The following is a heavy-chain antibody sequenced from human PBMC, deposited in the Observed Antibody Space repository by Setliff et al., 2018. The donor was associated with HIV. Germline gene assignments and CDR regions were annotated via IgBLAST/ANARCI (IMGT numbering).Heavy chain of an antibody. J-gene: IGHJ4*02. CDR3: ARHTIGVATWSDGFDF. V-gene: IGHV4-59*11. CDR2: VYYSGDT. CDR1: GGSISSHY. Sequence: PSETLSLTCSASGGSISSHYWTWIRQSPGKGLEWIGSVYYSGDTDYNPSLKSRVSTSVDTSKNQFSLKLSSVTAADTAVYYCARHTIGVATWSDGFDFWGQGRLVTVSS. D-gene: IGHD6-19*01.